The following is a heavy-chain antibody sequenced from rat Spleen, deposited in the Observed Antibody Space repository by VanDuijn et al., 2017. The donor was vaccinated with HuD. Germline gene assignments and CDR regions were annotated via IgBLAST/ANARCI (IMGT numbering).Heavy chain of an antibody. J-gene: IGHJ1*01. CDR3: AKDRRSGHEGYFDY. Sequence: EVQLVESGGRLVQPGNSLKLSCAASGFTFSNYAMAWVRQVPKKGLEWVATIIHDGSNTSYPDSVKGRFTISRDNAKNTVYLQMNSLRSEDTATYYCAKDRRSGHEGYFDYWGPGTMVTVSS. V-gene: IGHV5-17*01. D-gene: IGHD4-3*01. CDR2: IIHDGSNT. CDR1: GFTFSNYA.